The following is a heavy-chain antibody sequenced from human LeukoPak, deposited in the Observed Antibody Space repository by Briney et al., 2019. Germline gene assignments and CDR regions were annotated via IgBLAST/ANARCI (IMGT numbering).Heavy chain of an antibody. CDR1: GGTFSNYA. J-gene: IGHJ5*02. D-gene: IGHD4-17*01. V-gene: IGHV1-69*05. CDR3: ARDQGYGDYVWFDP. Sequence: SVKVSCKASGGTFSNYAINWVRQAPGQGLEWMGGITPIFGTANYLQKFQGRVTMTRDTSTSTVYMELSSLRSEDTAAYYCARDQGYGDYVWFDPWGQGTLVTVSS. CDR2: ITPIFGTA.